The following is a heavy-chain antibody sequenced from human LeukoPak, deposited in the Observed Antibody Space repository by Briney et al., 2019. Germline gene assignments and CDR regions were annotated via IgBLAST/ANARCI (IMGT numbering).Heavy chain of an antibody. CDR1: GFTFSSYA. D-gene: IGHD1-1*01. V-gene: IGHV3-30-3*01. CDR2: ISYDESNK. CDR3: ARDKGTAYYYYYGMDV. Sequence: PGGSLGLSCAASGFTFSSYAMPWVRQAPGKGLEWVAVISYDESNKYYADSVKGRFTISRDNSKNTLYLQMNSLRAEDTAVYSCARDKGTAYYYYYGMDVWGQGTTVTVSS. J-gene: IGHJ6*02.